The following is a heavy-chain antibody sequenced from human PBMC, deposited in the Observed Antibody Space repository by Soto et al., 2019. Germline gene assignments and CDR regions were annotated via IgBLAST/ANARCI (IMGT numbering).Heavy chain of an antibody. D-gene: IGHD3-10*01. CDR3: AKDQSWFGDDQKDYYYYYGMDV. Sequence: SLRLSCAASGFTFSSYGMHWVRQAPGKGLEWVAVISYDGSNKYYADSVKGRFTISRDNSKNTLYLQMNSLRAEDTAVYYCAKDQSWFGDDQKDYYYYYGMDVWGQGTTVTVSS. V-gene: IGHV3-30*18. J-gene: IGHJ6*02. CDR2: ISYDGSNK. CDR1: GFTFSSYG.